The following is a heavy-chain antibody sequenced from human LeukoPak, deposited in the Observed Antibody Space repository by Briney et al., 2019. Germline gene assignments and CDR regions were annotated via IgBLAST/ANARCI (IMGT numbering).Heavy chain of an antibody. V-gene: IGHV4-34*01. CDR1: GGSLSGYY. Sequence: SETLSLTCGVYGGSLSGYYWTWIRQSPGMGLEWIGEIIHSGSTNYNPSLTSRVTISVDTSKNQFSLELSSVTAADTAVYYCARGILVTVYAAFDYWGQGTLVTVSS. J-gene: IGHJ4*02. CDR3: ARGILVTVYAAFDY. D-gene: IGHD2-8*01. CDR2: IIHSGST.